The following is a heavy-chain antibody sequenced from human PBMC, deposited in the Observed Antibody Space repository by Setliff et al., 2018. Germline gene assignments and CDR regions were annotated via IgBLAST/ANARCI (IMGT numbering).Heavy chain of an antibody. CDR3: ARDRRIVGARHTFDI. CDR1: GGSISSSNYY. J-gene: IGHJ3*02. V-gene: IGHV4-39*07. Sequence: PSETLSLTCTVSGGSISSSNYYWGWIRQPPGKGLEWIGSVCCGGSTYYNPSLKSRVTISLDTSKNQFSLKLTSVTAADTAMYYCARDRRIVGARHTFDIWGQGTMVTVSS. CDR2: VCCGGST. D-gene: IGHD1-26*01.